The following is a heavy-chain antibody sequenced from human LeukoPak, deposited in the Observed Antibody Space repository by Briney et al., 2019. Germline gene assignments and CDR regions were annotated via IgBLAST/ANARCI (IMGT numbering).Heavy chain of an antibody. CDR3: ARHEEEDGYNAKTFDF. J-gene: IGHJ4*02. Sequence: GGSLRLSCAASGITFRNYWMSWVRQAPGKGLEWVANIKQDGSEKYYMDSVKGRFTISRDNAKNSLYLQMNSLRAEDTAVYYCARHEEEDGYNAKTFDFWGQGTLVTVSS. CDR2: IKQDGSEK. CDR1: GITFRNYW. D-gene: IGHD5-24*01. V-gene: IGHV3-7*01.